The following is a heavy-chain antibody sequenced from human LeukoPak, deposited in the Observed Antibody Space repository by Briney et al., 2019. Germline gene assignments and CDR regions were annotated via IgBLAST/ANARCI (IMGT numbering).Heavy chain of an antibody. D-gene: IGHD3-16*01. CDR2: IFHSGST. J-gene: IGHJ5*02. Sequence: SETLSLTCAVSGGSISSQNWWSWVRQPPGKGLEWIGEIFHSGSTHYNPSLKSRVTISVDKSKNQFSLNLSSVTAADTAVYYCAKGDMPNWFDPWGQGTLVTVSS. V-gene: IGHV4-4*02. CDR3: AKGDMPNWFDP. CDR1: GGSISSQNW.